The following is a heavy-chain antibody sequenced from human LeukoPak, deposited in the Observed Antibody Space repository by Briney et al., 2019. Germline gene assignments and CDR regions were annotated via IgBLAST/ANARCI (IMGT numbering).Heavy chain of an antibody. J-gene: IGHJ4*02. Sequence: GGSLRLSCAASGFTFSSYDMHWVRHATGKGLEWVSAIGTAGDTYYPGSVKGRFTISRENAKNSLYLQMNSLRAGDTVVYYCARADYYGSGSYYYDYWGQGTLVTVSS. CDR3: ARADYYGSGSYYYDY. CDR1: GFTFSSYD. D-gene: IGHD3-10*01. CDR2: IGTAGDT. V-gene: IGHV3-13*01.